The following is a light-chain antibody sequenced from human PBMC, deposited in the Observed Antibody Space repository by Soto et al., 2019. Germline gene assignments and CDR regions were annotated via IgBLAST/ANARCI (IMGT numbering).Light chain of an antibody. J-gene: IGKJ1*01. CDR2: GAS. Sequence: EIVMTQSPATLSVSPGERATLSCRASQSVSSNLAWYQQIPGQAPRLLIYGASTRATGIPVRFSGSGSETEFTLTISRLQAEDFAVYYCQQYKNWPPWTFGQGTKVEIK. CDR3: QQYKNWPPWT. CDR1: QSVSSN. V-gene: IGKV3-15*01.